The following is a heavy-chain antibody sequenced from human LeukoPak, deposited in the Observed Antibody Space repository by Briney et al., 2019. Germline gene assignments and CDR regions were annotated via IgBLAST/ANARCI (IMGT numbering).Heavy chain of an antibody. CDR3: AMALDY. J-gene: IGHJ4*02. CDR2: ISHSGSSI. V-gene: IGHV3-23*01. Sequence: QPGGSLRLSCAVSGFTFSSYWMNWVRQAPGKGLEWVSGISHSGSSIYYADSVKGRFTISRDNSKNTLYLQMDRLRVEDTAVYYCAMALDYWGQGTLVTVSS. CDR1: GFTFSSYW.